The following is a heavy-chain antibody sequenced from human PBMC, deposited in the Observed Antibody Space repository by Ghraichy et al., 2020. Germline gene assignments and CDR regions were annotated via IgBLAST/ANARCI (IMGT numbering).Heavy chain of an antibody. J-gene: IGHJ4*02. CDR3: ACLGPPADY. Sequence: GGSLRLSCVASGFRFSNYGMHWVRQAPGKGLEWLSFIRDDGSKTYYADSVNGRFTISRDNSKNTLYLQMDGLGSDDRATYYCACLGPPADYWGQGALVTVSS. CDR1: GFRFSNYG. D-gene: IGHD7-27*01. CDR2: IRDDGSKT. V-gene: IGHV3-30*02.